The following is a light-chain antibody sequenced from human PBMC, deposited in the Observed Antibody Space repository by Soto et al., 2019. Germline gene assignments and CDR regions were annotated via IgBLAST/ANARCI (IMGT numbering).Light chain of an antibody. V-gene: IGLV2-8*01. CDR2: EVY. CDR1: ASDIGAYNF. Sequence: QSVLTQPPSASGSPGQSATISCTGAASDIGAYNFVSWYQQYPGKAPKLMIYEVYKRPSGVPDRFSGSKSGNTASLTVSGLQPEDEADYYCTSFAGSDKLIFGGGTKVTV. J-gene: IGLJ2*01. CDR3: TSFAGSDKLI.